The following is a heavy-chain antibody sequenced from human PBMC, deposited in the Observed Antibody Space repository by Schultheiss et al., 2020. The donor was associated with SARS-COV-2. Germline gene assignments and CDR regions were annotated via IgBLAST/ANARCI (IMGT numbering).Heavy chain of an antibody. D-gene: IGHD3-3*01. V-gene: IGHV3-9*01. CDR2: ISWNSGSI. Sequence: GGSLRLSCAASGFTFDDYAMHWVRQAPGKGLEWVSGISWNSGSIGYVDSVKGRFTISRDNAKNSLYLQMNNLRAEDTAVYYCARGGIRFLEWPWGQGTLVTVSS. J-gene: IGHJ5*02. CDR3: ARGGIRFLEWP. CDR1: GFTFDDYA.